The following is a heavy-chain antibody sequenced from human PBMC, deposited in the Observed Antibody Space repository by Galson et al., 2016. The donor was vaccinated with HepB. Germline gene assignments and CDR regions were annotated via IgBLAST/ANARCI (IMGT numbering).Heavy chain of an antibody. V-gene: IGHV3-7*03. Sequence: SLRLSCAASEFTFTTYWMTWVRQAPGKGLEWVANIKQDGSEKYYVDSVKGRFTISRVNAKNSLYLQMNSLRAEDTAVYYCATPDEGSGRIFDYWGQGTLVTVSS. CDR1: EFTFTTYW. CDR2: IKQDGSEK. D-gene: IGHD2-15*01. CDR3: ATPDEGSGRIFDY. J-gene: IGHJ4*02.